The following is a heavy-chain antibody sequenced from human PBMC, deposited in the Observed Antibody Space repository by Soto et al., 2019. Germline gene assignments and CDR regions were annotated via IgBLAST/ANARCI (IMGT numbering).Heavy chain of an antibody. Sequence: GASVKVSCKASGYIFATYIIHWVRQAPGQRLEWMGWINAGNGNTKYSQKFQGRVTMTRDTSASTAYMELSSLTSEDTAVYYCARDFLVAAGVNWFEPWGQGTLVTVSS. CDR2: INAGNGNT. D-gene: IGHD6-13*01. CDR3: ARDFLVAAGVNWFEP. J-gene: IGHJ5*02. V-gene: IGHV1-3*01. CDR1: GYIFATYI.